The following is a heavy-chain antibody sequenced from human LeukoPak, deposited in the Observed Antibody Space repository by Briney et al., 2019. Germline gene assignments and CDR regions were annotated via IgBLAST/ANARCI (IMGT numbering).Heavy chain of an antibody. CDR1: GGSVSSSSYY. CDR2: IYYSGST. Sequence: SETLSLTCTVSGGSVSSSSYYWGWIRQPPGEGLEWIGSIYYSGSTYYNPSLKSRVTISVDTSKNQFSLKLSSVTAADTAVYYCASWYSSGWSIAEYFQHWGQGTLVTVSS. CDR3: ASWYSSGWSIAEYFQH. V-gene: IGHV4-39*07. J-gene: IGHJ1*01. D-gene: IGHD6-19*01.